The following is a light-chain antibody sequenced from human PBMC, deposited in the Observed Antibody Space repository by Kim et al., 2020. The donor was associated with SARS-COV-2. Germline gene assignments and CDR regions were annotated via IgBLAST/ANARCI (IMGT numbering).Light chain of an antibody. J-gene: IGLJ3*02. CDR2: LNGDGSH. CDR1: SGHSSYA. V-gene: IGLV4-69*01. Sequence: SVKLTCTLSSGHSSYAIAWHQQQPEKGPRYLMKLNGDGSHSKGDRIPDRFSGSSSGAERYLTISSLQSEDEADYYCQTWGTGIPVFGGGTQLTVL. CDR3: QTWGTGIPV.